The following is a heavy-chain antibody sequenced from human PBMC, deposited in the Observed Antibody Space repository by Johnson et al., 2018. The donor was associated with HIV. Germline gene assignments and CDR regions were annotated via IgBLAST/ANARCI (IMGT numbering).Heavy chain of an antibody. CDR3: ARSGDYGAFDI. CDR2: IKQDGSEK. Sequence: VQLLESGGGLVQPGRSLRLSCIASGFTFSSYAMHWVRQAPGKGLEWVANIKQDGSEKYYVDSVKGRFTISRDNAKNSLYLQMNSLRAEDTAVYYCARSGDYGAFDIWGQGTMVTVSS. D-gene: IGHD2-21*02. J-gene: IGHJ3*02. CDR1: GFTFSSYA. V-gene: IGHV3-7*05.